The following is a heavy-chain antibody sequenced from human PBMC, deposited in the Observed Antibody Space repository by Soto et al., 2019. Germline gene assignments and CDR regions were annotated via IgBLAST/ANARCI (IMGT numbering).Heavy chain of an antibody. CDR1: GGTFSSYA. CDR3: ARETGAYHHGMDV. V-gene: IGHV1-69*13. J-gene: IGHJ6*02. Sequence: ASVKVSCKASGGTFSSYAISWLRQAPGQGLEWMGGITPIFGTANYAQKFQGRVTITADESTSTAYMELSSLRSEDTAVYYCARETGAYHHGMDVCGQGTTVTVSS. CDR2: ITPIFGTA. D-gene: IGHD3-10*01.